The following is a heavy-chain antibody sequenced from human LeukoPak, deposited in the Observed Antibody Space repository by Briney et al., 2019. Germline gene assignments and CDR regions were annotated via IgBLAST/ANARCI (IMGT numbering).Heavy chain of an antibody. CDR3: TYTSSSGVVY. CDR2: IRNKANNYAT. D-gene: IGHD6-6*01. CDR1: GFTFSVSA. Sequence: GGSLRLSCAASGFTFSVSAMYWVRQASGKGLEWVGRIRNKANNYATAYAASVKGRFAISRDDSKNTAYLQMNSLKSEDTAVYYCTYTSSSGVVYWGQGTLVTVSS. V-gene: IGHV3-73*01. J-gene: IGHJ4*02.